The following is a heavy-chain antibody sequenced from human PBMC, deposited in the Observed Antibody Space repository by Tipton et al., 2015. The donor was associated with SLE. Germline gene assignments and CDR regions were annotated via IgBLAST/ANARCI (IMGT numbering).Heavy chain of an antibody. D-gene: IGHD3-3*01. CDR2: IIYSGGGA. Sequence: SLRLSCVASGFTFGRYAMSWVRQAPGKGLVWVSIIYSGGGAYYADSVKGRFTISRDISKNTLYLQMSRLRVEDTAVYYCAEEDFAVVQPGAYWGQGALVTVSS. V-gene: IGHV3-23*03. CDR3: AEEDFAVVQPGAY. J-gene: IGHJ4*02. CDR1: GFTFGRYA.